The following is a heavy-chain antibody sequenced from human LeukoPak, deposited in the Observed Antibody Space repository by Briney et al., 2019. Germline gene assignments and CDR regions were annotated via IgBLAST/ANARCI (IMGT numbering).Heavy chain of an antibody. CDR1: GFTFSSYS. CDR3: ARDNHYCSSTSCYEREYYYYYMDV. CDR2: ISSSSSYI. Sequence: GGSLRLSCAASGFTFSSYSMNWVRQAPGKGLEWASSISSSSSYIYYADSVKGRFTISRDNAKNSLYLQMNSLRAEDTAVYYCARDNHYCSSTSCYEREYYYYYMDVWGKGTTVTVSS. D-gene: IGHD2-2*01. J-gene: IGHJ6*03. V-gene: IGHV3-21*01.